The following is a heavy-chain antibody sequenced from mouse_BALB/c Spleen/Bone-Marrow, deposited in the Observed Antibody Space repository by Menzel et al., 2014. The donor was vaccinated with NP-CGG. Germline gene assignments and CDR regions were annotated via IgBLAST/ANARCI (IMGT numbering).Heavy chain of an antibody. J-gene: IGHJ2*01. CDR1: GFSLTDYG. CDR2: IWGGGST. Sequence: QVQLQQSGPGLVAPSQSLSITCTVSGFSLTDYGVSWIRQPPGKGLEWLGVIWGGGSTYYKSALKSRLNISKDNSKSQVFLKMNSLQTDDTAMYYCAKHGGGNDYWGQGTTLTVSS. D-gene: IGHD2-1*01. V-gene: IGHV2-6-5*01. CDR3: AKHGGGNDY.